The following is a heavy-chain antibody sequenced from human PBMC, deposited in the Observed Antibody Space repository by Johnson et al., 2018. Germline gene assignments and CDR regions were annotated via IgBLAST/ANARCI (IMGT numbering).Heavy chain of an antibody. Sequence: QLVESGAEVKKPGASVKVACKASGYNFISYDVSWVRQASGQGLEWMGWMNPDSGKTGHAQQVQGRVTMIRNISVNTVYMDLSRLTSEETALYFFARRFHLGAFDIWGQGTVVTVSS. J-gene: IGHJ3*02. D-gene: IGHD3-16*01. CDR2: MNPDSGKT. CDR3: ARRFHLGAFDI. V-gene: IGHV1-8*01. CDR1: GYNFISYD.